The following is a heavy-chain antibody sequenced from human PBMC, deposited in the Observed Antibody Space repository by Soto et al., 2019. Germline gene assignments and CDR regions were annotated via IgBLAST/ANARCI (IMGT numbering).Heavy chain of an antibody. CDR1: GGTFSSYA. D-gene: IGHD3-3*01. J-gene: IGHJ6*02. Sequence: QVQLVQSGAEVKKPGSSVKVSCKASGGTFSSYAISWVRQAPGQGLEWMGGIIPIFGTANYAQKFQGRVTITADESTSTAYMERSSLRYEETGVYYCARGSLGTYYDFWSGYYNYYGMDVWGQGTTVTVSS. CDR3: ARGSLGTYYDFWSGYYNYYGMDV. CDR2: IIPIFGTA. V-gene: IGHV1-69*01.